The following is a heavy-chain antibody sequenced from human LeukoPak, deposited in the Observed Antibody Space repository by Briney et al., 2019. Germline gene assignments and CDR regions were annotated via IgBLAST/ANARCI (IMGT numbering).Heavy chain of an antibody. V-gene: IGHV1-18*01. CDR1: GYTFTSNG. J-gene: IGHJ3*02. Sequence: ASVKVSCKASGYTFTSNGISWVRQAPGQGLEWMGWISAYNGNTNYEQKLQGRVTMTTDASTSAAYMELRSLKSDDTAVYYCASLKNYYDSSGYLVTDAFDIWGQGTMVTVSS. CDR2: ISAYNGNT. D-gene: IGHD3-22*01. CDR3: ASLKNYYDSSGYLVTDAFDI.